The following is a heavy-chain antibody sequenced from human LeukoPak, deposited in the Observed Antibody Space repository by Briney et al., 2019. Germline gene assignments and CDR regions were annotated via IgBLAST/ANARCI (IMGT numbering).Heavy chain of an antibody. CDR1: GGSFSGYY. V-gene: IGHV4-34*01. D-gene: IGHD4-17*01. J-gene: IGHJ4*02. CDR3: ARVPTVTFFDY. CDR2: MYYIGST. Sequence: SETLSLTCAVYGGSFSGYYWGWIRQPPGKGLEWIGSMYYIGSTYYNPSLKSRVTISVDTSKNQFSLKPSSVTAADTAVYYCARVPTVTFFDYWGQGTLVTVSS.